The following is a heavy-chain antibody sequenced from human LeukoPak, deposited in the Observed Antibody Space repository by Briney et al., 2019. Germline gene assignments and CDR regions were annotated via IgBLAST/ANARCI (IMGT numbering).Heavy chain of an antibody. J-gene: IGHJ3*02. D-gene: IGHD6-13*01. CDR2: ISSSSSYI. Sequence: GGSLRLSCAASGFTFSSYSMNWVRQAPGKGLEWVSSISSSSSYIYYADLVKGRFTISRDNAKNSLYLQMNSLRAEDTAVYYCARGYSSSPRGAFDIWGQGTMVTVSS. CDR1: GFTFSSYS. V-gene: IGHV3-21*01. CDR3: ARGYSSSPRGAFDI.